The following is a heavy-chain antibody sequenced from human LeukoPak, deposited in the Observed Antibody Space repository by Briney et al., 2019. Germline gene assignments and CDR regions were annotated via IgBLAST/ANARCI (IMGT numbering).Heavy chain of an antibody. Sequence: SVKVSCKASGGTFSSYAISWVRQAPGQGLEWMGRIIPILGIANYAQKFQGRVTITADKSTSTAYMELSSLRSEDTAAYYCARGDIVVLPAGIPHNWFDPWGQGTLVTVSS. CDR1: GGTFSSYA. CDR3: ARGDIVVLPAGIPHNWFDP. CDR2: IIPILGIA. V-gene: IGHV1-69*04. D-gene: IGHD2-2*02. J-gene: IGHJ5*02.